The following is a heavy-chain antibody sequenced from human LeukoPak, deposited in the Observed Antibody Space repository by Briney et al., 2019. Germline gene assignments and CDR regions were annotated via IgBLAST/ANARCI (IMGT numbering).Heavy chain of an antibody. V-gene: IGHV3-23*01. CDR2: INDGVGRA. CDR3: AKDLTDFGYFDY. D-gene: IGHD3-16*01. CDR1: GFTFSNYA. J-gene: IGHJ4*02. Sequence: GGSLRLSCSASGFTFSNYAMSWVRQAPGKGLEWVSAINDGVGRAFYADAVRGRFTISRDNSKNTLYLQMNSLRAEDTAVYYCAKDLTDFGYFDYWGQGTLVTVSS.